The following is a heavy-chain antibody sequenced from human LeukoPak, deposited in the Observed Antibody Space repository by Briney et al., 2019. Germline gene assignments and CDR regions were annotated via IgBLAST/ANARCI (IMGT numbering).Heavy chain of an antibody. Sequence: SEGSLRLSCTASGFNFGTYVMSWVSQAPRKGLEWVSRIEHNSGRTSYGDSVRGRFTISRDNSINTVYLQMNSLRAEDSAIYYCAKEISISGPGQHWGQGTLVTVSS. V-gene: IGHV3-23*01. J-gene: IGHJ1*01. D-gene: IGHD1-20*01. CDR1: GFNFGTYV. CDR2: IEHNSGRT. CDR3: AKEISISGPGQH.